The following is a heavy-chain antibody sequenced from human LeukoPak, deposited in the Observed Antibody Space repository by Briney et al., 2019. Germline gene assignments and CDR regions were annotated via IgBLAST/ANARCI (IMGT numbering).Heavy chain of an antibody. V-gene: IGHV4-34*01. CDR2: INHSGST. Sequence: SETLSLTCAVYGGSFSGYYWSWIRQPPGKGPEWIGEINHSGSTNYNPSLKSRVTISVDTSKNQFSLKLSSVTAADTAVYYCAIFGVVIGPRGMDVWGQGTTVTVSS. CDR3: AIFGVVIGPRGMDV. D-gene: IGHD3-3*01. J-gene: IGHJ6*02. CDR1: GGSFSGYY.